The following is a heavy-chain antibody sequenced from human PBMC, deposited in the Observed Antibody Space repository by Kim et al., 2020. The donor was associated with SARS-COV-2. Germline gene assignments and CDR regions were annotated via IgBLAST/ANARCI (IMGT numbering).Heavy chain of an antibody. J-gene: IGHJ4*02. CDR2: T. D-gene: IGHD4-17*01. Sequence: TNYNPSLKSRVTISVDKSKNQFSLKLSSVTAADTAVYYCARDFYGDYVGYWGQGTLVTVSS. CDR3: ARDFYGDYVGY. V-gene: IGHV4-4*02.